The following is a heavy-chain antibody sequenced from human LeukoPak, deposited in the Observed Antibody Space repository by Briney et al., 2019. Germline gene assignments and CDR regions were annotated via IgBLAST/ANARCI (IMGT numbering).Heavy chain of an antibody. J-gene: IGHJ4*02. CDR3: ARGRGSSSVVQY. D-gene: IGHD6-6*01. CDR1: GGSISSYY. CDR2: IYYSGST. V-gene: IGHV4-59*01. Sequence: SETLSLTCTVSGGSISSYYWSWIRQPPGKGLEWIGYIYYSGSTNYNPSLKSRVTISVDTSKNQFSLKLSSVTAADTAVYYCARGRGSSSVVQYWGQGTLVTVSS.